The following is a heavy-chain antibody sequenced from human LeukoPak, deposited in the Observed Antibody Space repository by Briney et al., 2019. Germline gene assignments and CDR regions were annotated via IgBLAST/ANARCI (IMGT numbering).Heavy chain of an antibody. CDR1: GGSISSYY. CDR3: ARRGKVAGTY. D-gene: IGHD6-19*01. Sequence: PSETLSLTCTVSGGSISSYYWSWIRQPPGKGLEWIGYIYHSGSTYYNPSLKSRVTISVDRSKNQFSLKLTSVTAADTAVYYCARRGKVAGTYWGQGTLVTVSS. V-gene: IGHV4-59*12. CDR2: IYHSGST. J-gene: IGHJ4*02.